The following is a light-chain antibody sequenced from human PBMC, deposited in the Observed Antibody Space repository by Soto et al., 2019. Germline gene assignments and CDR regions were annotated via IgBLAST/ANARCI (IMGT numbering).Light chain of an antibody. J-gene: IGLJ1*01. CDR1: SRDVGGYNF. CDR2: EVN. CDR3: SSYSTTNILV. V-gene: IGLV2-8*01. Sequence: QSVLTQPPSASGSPGQSVTIPCTGTSRDVGGYNFVSWYQQHPGKAPKLMIFEVNKRPSGVPDRFSGSKSGNTASLTVSGLQAEDEAHDYCSSYSTTNILVFGSGTKLTVL.